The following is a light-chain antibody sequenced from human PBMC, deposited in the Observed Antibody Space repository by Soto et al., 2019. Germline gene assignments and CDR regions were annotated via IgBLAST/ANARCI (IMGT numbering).Light chain of an antibody. CDR2: NNN. V-gene: IGLV1-44*01. CDR3: AAWDDSLHNVI. J-gene: IGLJ2*01. CDR1: SSNIGSHA. Sequence: QSVLTQPPSASGTPGQRVTISCSGSSSNIGSHAVNWYQKFPGTAPKLVMYNNNQRSSGVPDRFSGSRSGSSASLAISGLQSEDEADYYCAAWDDSLHNVIFGGGTQLTVL.